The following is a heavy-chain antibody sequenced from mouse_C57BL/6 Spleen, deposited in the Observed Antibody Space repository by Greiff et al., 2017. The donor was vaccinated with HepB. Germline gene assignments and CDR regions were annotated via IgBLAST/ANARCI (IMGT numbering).Heavy chain of an antibody. V-gene: IGHV5-17*01. D-gene: IGHD1-1*01. CDR2: ISSGSSTI. Sequence: EVKVVESGGGLVKPGGSLKLSCAASGFTFSDYGMHWVRQAPEKGLEWVAYISSGSSTIYYADTVKGRFTISRDNAKNTLFLQMTSLRSEDTAMYYCARDRFHYYGSSGGWFAYWGQGTLVTVSA. CDR3: ARDRFHYYGSSGGWFAY. J-gene: IGHJ3*01. CDR1: GFTFSDYG.